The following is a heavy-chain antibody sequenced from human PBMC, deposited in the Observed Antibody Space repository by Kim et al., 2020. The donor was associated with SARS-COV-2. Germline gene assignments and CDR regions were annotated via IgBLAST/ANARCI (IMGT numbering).Heavy chain of an antibody. V-gene: IGHV3-53*01. CDR1: GFVVSSNY. CDR2: VYGTDTVNT. Sequence: GGSLRLSCAASGFVVSSNYMSWVRQAPGKGLELVSIVYGTDTVNTYHVDSVKGRFTISRDNSKNTVYLQMNSLRVDDTVVYYCGGDFRMRDGYMSLAYWGQGTLVTVSS. CDR3: GGDFRMRDGYMSLAY. J-gene: IGHJ4*02. D-gene: IGHD5-12*01.